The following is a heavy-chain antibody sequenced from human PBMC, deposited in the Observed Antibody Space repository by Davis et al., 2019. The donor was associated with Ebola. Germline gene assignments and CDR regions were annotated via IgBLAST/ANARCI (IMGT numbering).Heavy chain of an antibody. Sequence: GESLKISCVGSGFTFKNNAISWVRQAPGKGLEWVANIKQDGSSNDYLDSVKGRFTISRDNIKNSVFLEMNSLRVDDTAVYYCARDNNRGGYCTGGVCYTYYYYGMDVWGQGTTVTVSS. CDR2: IKQDGSSN. CDR3: ARDNNRGGYCTGGVCYTYYYYGMDV. J-gene: IGHJ6*02. CDR1: GFTFKNNA. V-gene: IGHV3-7*01. D-gene: IGHD2-8*02.